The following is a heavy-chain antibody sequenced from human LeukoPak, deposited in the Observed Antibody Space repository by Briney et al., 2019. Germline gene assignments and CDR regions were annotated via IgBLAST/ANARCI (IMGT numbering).Heavy chain of an antibody. Sequence: PSETLSLTCAVYGGSFSGYYWSWIRQPPGKGLEWIGEINHSGSTNYNPSLKSRVTISVDTSKNQFSLKLSSVTAADTAVYYCARHGRDYYDSSGFDYWGQGTLVTVSS. CDR1: GGSFSGYY. CDR2: INHSGST. CDR3: ARHGRDYYDSSGFDY. J-gene: IGHJ4*02. D-gene: IGHD3-22*01. V-gene: IGHV4-34*01.